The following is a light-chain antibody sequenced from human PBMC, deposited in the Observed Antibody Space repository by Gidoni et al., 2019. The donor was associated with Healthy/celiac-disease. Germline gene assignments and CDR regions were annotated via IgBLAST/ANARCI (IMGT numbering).Light chain of an antibody. Sequence: SVSEAPRQRVTISCSGSSSNIGTNAVNWYQQLPGKAPKLLIYYDDLLPSGVSDRFSGSKSGTSASLAISGLQSEDEADYYCAAWDDSLNGVVFGGGTKLTVL. CDR2: YDD. CDR3: AAWDDSLNGVV. J-gene: IGLJ2*01. CDR1: SSNIGTNA. V-gene: IGLV1-36*01.